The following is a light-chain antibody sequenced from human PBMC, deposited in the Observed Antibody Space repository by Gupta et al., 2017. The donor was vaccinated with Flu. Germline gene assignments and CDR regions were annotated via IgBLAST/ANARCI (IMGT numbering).Light chain of an antibody. Sequence: GDRVTITCRASQGISTYLNWYQHKQGKAPNLLIYDAFNVQRGVPSRFRGSGSGTDFTLTISSLQPEDAATYYCQQSFSTPLTFGGGTKVEIK. CDR2: DAF. J-gene: IGKJ4*01. CDR3: QQSFSTPLT. V-gene: IGKV1-39*01. CDR1: QGISTY.